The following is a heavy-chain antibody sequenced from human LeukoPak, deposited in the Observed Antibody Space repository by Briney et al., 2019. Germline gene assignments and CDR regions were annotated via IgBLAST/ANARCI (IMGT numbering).Heavy chain of an antibody. J-gene: IGHJ3*02. CDR2: INYSGST. CDR3: ARLPPYGSGSYYNVHGAFDI. D-gene: IGHD3-10*01. CDR1: GGSISSSSYY. Sequence: SETLSLTCTVSGGSISSSSYYWGWIRQPPGKGLEWIGSINYSGSTYYNPSLKSRVTISVDTSKNQFSLKLSSVTAADTAVYHCARLPPYGSGSYYNVHGAFDIWGQGTMATVSS. V-gene: IGHV4-39*01.